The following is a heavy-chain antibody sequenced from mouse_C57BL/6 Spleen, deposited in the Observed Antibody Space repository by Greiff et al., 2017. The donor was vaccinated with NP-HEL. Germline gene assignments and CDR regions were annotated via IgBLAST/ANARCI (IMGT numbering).Heavy chain of an antibody. CDR1: GFTFSDYY. J-gene: IGHJ1*03. D-gene: IGHD2-1*01. V-gene: IGHV5-16*01. CDR3: ARGYYGNHVRYFDV. Sequence: EVNLVESEGGLVQPGSSMKLSCTASGFTFSDYYMAWVRQVPEKGLEWVANINYDGSSTYYLDSLKSRFIISRDNATNILYLQISSLKAENTATYYCARGYYGNHVRYFDVWGTGTTVTVSS. CDR2: INYDGSST.